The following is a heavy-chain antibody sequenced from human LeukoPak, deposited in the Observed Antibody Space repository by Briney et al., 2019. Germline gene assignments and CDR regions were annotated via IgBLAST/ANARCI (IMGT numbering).Heavy chain of an antibody. CDR2: IYYSGST. Sequence: PSETLSLTCTVSGGSISSSSYYWGWIRQPPGKGLEWIGSIYYSGSTYYNPSLKSRVTISVDTSKNQLSLKLSSVTAADTAVYYCASELLWFGELRFGFDPWGQGTLVTVSS. J-gene: IGHJ5*02. D-gene: IGHD3-10*01. V-gene: IGHV4-39*01. CDR3: ASELLWFGELRFGFDP. CDR1: GGSISSSSYY.